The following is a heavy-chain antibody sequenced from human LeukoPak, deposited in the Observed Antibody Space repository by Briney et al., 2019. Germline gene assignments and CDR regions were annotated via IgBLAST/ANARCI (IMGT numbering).Heavy chain of an antibody. Sequence: PGGSLRLSCAASGFTFSTYGMHWVRQAPGKGLEWVAVIWYDGSNKYYADSVTGRFTISRDNAKNSLYLQMNSLRDEDTAVYYCARSRLERRGPLGYWGQGTLVTVSS. CDR1: GFTFSTYG. V-gene: IGHV3-33*01. CDR2: IWYDGSNK. J-gene: IGHJ4*02. CDR3: ARSRLERRGPLGY. D-gene: IGHD1-1*01.